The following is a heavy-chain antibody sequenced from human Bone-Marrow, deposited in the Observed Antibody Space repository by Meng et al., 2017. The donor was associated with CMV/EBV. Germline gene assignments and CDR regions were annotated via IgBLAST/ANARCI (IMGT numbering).Heavy chain of an antibody. CDR1: GYSISSGYY. J-gene: IGHJ3*02. Sequence: ETLSLTCTVSGYSISSGYYWGWIRQPPGKGLEWIGSIYHSGSTYYNPSLKSRVTISVDTSKNQFSLKLSSVTAADTAVYYCARRSTVRFLGAFDIWGQGTMVTVSS. CDR3: ARRSTVRFLGAFDI. D-gene: IGHD3-3*01. V-gene: IGHV4-38-2*02. CDR2: IYHSGST.